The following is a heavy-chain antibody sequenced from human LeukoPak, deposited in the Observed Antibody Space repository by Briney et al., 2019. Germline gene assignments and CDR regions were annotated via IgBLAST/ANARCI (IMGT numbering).Heavy chain of an antibody. CDR3: AKRTMVRGVAPYDAFDI. Sequence: PGGSLRLSCAASGVTFSNYGMSWVRQAPGKGLEWVSAISGSGGSIYYADSVKGRVTISRDNSKNTLYLQMNSLRAEDTAVYYCAKRTMVRGVAPYDAFDIWGQGTMVTVSS. CDR1: GVTFSNYG. V-gene: IGHV3-23*01. J-gene: IGHJ3*02. CDR2: ISGSGGSI. D-gene: IGHD3-10*01.